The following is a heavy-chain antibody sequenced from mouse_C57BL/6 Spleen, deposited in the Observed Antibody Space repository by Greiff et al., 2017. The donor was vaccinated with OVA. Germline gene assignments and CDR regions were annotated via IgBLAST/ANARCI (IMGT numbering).Heavy chain of an antibody. CDR3: ERSGGETEDY. D-gene: IGHD2-13*01. CDR1: GYAFTNYF. CDR2: INPGSGGT. J-gene: IGHJ2*01. Sequence: QVQRQQSGAELVRPGTSVKLSCKASGYAFTNYFIKWVKQRPGQGLEWIGMINPGSGGTYYNEKFKGKATLTAEKSSSTAYMPLSSLTSEDSAVFIYERSGGETEDYWGQGTTLTVSS. V-gene: IGHV1-54*01.